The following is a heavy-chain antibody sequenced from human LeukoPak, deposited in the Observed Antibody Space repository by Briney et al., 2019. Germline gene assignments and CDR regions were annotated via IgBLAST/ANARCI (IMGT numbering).Heavy chain of an antibody. D-gene: IGHD6-19*01. Sequence: GGSLRLSCAASGFTFRGYAMSWVRQAPGKGLEWVSSISSSASTIYYADSVKGRFTISRDNAKNSLYLQMNSLRAEDTAVYYCARESAVADCFDIWGQGTLVTVSS. V-gene: IGHV3-48*03. CDR3: ARESAVADCFDI. CDR2: ISSSASTI. CDR1: GFTFRGYA. J-gene: IGHJ3*02.